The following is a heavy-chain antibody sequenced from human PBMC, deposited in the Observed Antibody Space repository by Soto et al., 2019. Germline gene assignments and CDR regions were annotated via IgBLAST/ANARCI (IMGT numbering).Heavy chain of an antibody. CDR2: IKSKTDGGTT. J-gene: IGHJ4*02. D-gene: IGHD3-22*01. Sequence: EVQLVESGGGLVKPGGSLRLSCAASGFTFSNAWMNWVRQAPGKGLEWVGRIKSKTDGGTTDYAAPVKGRFTISRDDSKNTLYLQMNSLKTEDTAVYYCNIFSIMGGWDDSSGYPYYFDYWGQGTLVTVSS. CDR1: GFTFSNAW. CDR3: NIFSIMGGWDDSSGYPYYFDY. V-gene: IGHV3-15*07.